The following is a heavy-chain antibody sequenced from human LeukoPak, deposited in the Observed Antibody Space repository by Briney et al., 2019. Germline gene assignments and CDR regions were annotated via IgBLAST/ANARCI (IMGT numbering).Heavy chain of an antibody. CDR3: ARTTYYYDSSGYHFDY. J-gene: IGHJ4*02. D-gene: IGHD3-22*01. V-gene: IGHV4-59*01. CDR1: GGSISSYY. CDR2: IYYSGST. Sequence: SETLSLTSTVSGGSISSYYWSWIRQPPGKGLEWIGYIYYSGSTNYNPSLKSRVTISVDTSKNQFSLKLSSVTAADTAVYYCARTTYYYDSSGYHFDYWGQGTLVTVSS.